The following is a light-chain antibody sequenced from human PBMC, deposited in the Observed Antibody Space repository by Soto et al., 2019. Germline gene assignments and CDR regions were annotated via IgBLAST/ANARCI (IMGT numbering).Light chain of an antibody. V-gene: IGLV1-51*01. J-gene: IGLJ3*02. CDR1: SSNIGGNY. CDR3: ASWDTSLNAGV. Sequence: QSVMTQPPSVSAAPGQRVTISCSGSSSNIGGNYVSWYQQLPGTAPKLLIYDSNERPSGIPDRFSGSTSGTSATLGITGLQTGDEADYYCASWDTSLNAGVFGGGTKVTVL. CDR2: DSN.